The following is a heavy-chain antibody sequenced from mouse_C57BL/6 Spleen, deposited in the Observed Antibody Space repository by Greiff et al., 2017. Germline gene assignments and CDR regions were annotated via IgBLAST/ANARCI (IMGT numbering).Heavy chain of an antibody. CDR3: ARSGPYFDY. V-gene: IGHV1-61*01. J-gene: IGHJ2*01. CDR2: IYPSDSET. CDR1: GYTFTSYW. D-gene: IGHD4-1*01. Sequence: QVQLQQPGAELVRPGSSVKLSCKASGYTFTSYWMDWVKQRPGQGLEWIGNIYPSDSETHYNQKFKDKATLTVDQSSSTAYMQLSSLTSEYSAGDYCARSGPYFDYWGQGTTLTVSS.